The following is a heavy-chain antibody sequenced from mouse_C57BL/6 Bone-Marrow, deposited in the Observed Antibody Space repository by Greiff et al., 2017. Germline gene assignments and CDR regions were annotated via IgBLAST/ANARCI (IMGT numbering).Heavy chain of an antibody. CDR3: ARNYGSSYWYFDV. Sequence: EVKLMDSGPELVKPGASVKISCKASGYSFTDYNMNWVKQSNGKSLEWIGVINPNYGTTSYNQKFKGKATLTVDQSSSTAYMQLNSLTSEDSAVYYCARNYGSSYWYFDVWGTGTTVTVSS. D-gene: IGHD1-1*01. CDR1: GYSFTDYN. CDR2: INPNYGTT. J-gene: IGHJ1*03. V-gene: IGHV1-39*01.